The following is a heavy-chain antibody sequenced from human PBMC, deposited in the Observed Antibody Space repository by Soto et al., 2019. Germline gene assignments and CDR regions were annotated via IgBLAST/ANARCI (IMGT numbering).Heavy chain of an antibody. CDR2: VWYDGSNG. D-gene: IGHD6-6*01. CDR1: G. CDR3: ARDPRTARASAMDV. Sequence: GMHWVRQAPGKGLEWVAGVWYDGSNGVSADSVKGRFTISRDNSKNTLYLQMTSLRAEDTAVYYCARDPRTARASAMDVWGQGTTVTVSS. V-gene: IGHV3-33*01. J-gene: IGHJ6*02.